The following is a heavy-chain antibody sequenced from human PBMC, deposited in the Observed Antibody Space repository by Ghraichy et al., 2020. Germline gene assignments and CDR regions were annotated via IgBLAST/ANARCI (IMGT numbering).Heavy chain of an antibody. CDR3: VITVVGVDY. D-gene: IGHD2-21*01. J-gene: IGHJ4*02. CDR2: LYSGGGT. CDR1: GFTVSSNY. V-gene: IGHV3-66*01. Sequence: GGSLRLSCAASGFTVSSNYMSWVRQAPGKGLEWVSVLYSGGGTYYADSVKGRFIISRDNSKTTLYLQMNSLRVEDTAVYYCVITVVGVDYWGQGTLVTVSS.